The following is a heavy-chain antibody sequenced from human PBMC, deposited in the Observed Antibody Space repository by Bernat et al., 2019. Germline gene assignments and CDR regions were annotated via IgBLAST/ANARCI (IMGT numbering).Heavy chain of an antibody. J-gene: IGHJ6*02. D-gene: IGHD5-18*01. Sequence: QVQLEESGGGVVEPGRSLRLSCAASGFTFSSYTMHWVRQAPGRGLEWVAVISYDGTNKYYADSVKGRFTISRDNSKNTLYLQMNSLRAEDTAVYYCAREVSYGLSGMDFWGQGTAVTVSS. V-gene: IGHV3-30-3*01. CDR3: AREVSYGLSGMDF. CDR2: ISYDGTNK. CDR1: GFTFSSYT.